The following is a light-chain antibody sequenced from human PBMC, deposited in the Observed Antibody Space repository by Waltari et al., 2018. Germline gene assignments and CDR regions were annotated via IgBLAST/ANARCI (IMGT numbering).Light chain of an antibody. Sequence: QPPLTQPASVSGSVGQSITISCTGTSDDIGTSNFVSWYQQYPGKAPNLIIYDVMDRPSGISHRFSGSKSGNTASLIISGLQDEDEADYHCSSYTSSGTRVFGTGTTVTVL. CDR3: SSYTSSGTRV. V-gene: IGLV2-14*03. CDR1: SDDIGTSNF. CDR2: DVM. J-gene: IGLJ1*01.